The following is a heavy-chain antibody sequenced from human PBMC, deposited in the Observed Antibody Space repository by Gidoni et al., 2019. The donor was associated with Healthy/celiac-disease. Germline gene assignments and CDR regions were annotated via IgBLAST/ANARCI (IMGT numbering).Heavy chain of an antibody. CDR3: AKDRFMTTVTTWSGLYDY. CDR1: GFTFASYA. Sequence: EVQLLESGGGLVQPGGSLRLSCAASGFTFASYAMNWVRQAPGKGLEWVSVISGSGSSTYYADSVKGRFTISRDNSKNTVYLQMNSLRAEDTAIYYCAKDRFMTTVTTWSGLYDYWGQGSLVTVSS. V-gene: IGHV3-23*01. J-gene: IGHJ4*02. CDR2: ISGSGSST. D-gene: IGHD4-17*01.